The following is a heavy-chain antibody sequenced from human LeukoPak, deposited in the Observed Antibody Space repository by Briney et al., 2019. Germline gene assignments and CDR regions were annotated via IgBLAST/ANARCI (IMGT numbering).Heavy chain of an antibody. D-gene: IGHD2-8*01. CDR2: IKEDGSEK. CDR1: GFTFRIHC. V-gene: IGHV3-7*01. Sequence: GGSLRLSCAASGFTFRIHCMSWVRQAPGKGLEWVANIKEDGSEKYYVDSVKGRFTTSRDNAKNSLYLQMNSLRAEDTDVYYCARDPGQRYAINFKIDYWGQGTAVTVSP. CDR3: ARDPGQRYAINFKIDY. J-gene: IGHJ4*02.